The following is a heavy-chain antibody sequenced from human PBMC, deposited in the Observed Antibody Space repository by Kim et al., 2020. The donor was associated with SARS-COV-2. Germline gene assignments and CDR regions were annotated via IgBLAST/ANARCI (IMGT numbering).Heavy chain of an antibody. CDR2: IKPDGTQK. J-gene: IGHJ2*01. V-gene: IGHV3-7*01. CDR3: ARDPLADWSFDL. D-gene: IGHD6-19*01. Sequence: GGSLRLSCAASGFPFSNCWMSWVRQAPGKGLEWVANIKPDGTQKYYVGSVKGRFTISRDNAKNSLYLQMNSLTADDTATYFCARDPLADWSFDLWGRGTLVTVSS. CDR1: GFPFSNCW.